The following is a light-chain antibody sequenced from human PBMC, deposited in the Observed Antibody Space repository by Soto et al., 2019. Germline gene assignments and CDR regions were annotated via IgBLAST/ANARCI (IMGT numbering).Light chain of an antibody. CDR1: QGISSW. V-gene: IGKV1-5*03. J-gene: IGKJ1*01. CDR2: KAS. Sequence: DIQMTQSPSTLSASVGDRVTITCRASQGISSWLAWYQQKPGKAPKLLIFKASSIDSGIPSRFSGSGSGTEFTLTISSLQPDDFATYYCQQYNSYSLTFGQGTKVEIK. CDR3: QQYNSYSLT.